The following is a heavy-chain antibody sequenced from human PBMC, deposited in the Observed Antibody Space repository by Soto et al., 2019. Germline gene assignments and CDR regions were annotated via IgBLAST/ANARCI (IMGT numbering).Heavy chain of an antibody. J-gene: IGHJ3*01. CDR2: ISSANAYI. V-gene: IGHV3-21*01. D-gene: IGHD1-7*01. Sequence: PGGSLRLSCVASGFTFSSYSVNWVRQAPGMGLEWVSSISSANAYIYYADSVKGRFTISRDNAKNSLFLQMSSLRAEDTAIYYCTKCMQAYWNYGAHHVWGQGTMVTVSS. CDR3: TKCMQAYWNYGAHHV. CDR1: GFTFSSYS.